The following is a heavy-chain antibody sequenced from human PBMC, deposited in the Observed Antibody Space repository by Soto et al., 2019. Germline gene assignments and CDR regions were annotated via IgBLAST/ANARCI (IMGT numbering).Heavy chain of an antibody. V-gene: IGHV1-69*02. CDR1: GGTFSSYT. CDR2: ISTIIGKE. J-gene: IGHJ4*02. D-gene: IGHD3-16*01. CDR3: SMSDDGINHEGPISFY. Sequence: QVQLVQSGAEVKKPGSSVKVSCKASGGTFSSYTFIWVRQAPGQGLEWMGRISTIIGKETYAQTFQGRVTITADKSTSKANLELNSLRSEDTDVYDCSMSDDGINHEGPISFYWGQGTLVTVSS.